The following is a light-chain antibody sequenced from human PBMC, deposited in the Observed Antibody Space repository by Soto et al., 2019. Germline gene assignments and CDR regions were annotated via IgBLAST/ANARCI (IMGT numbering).Light chain of an antibody. CDR3: QQYHNTPIT. J-gene: IGKJ5*01. V-gene: IGKV3-20*01. CDR2: GVS. Sequence: EIVLTQSPGTLSLSAGERATLSCRASQSVSSNYLAWYQQIPGQAPRLLIYGVSSRAAGIPDRFSGSGSGTDFTLTINRLEPEDFAVYYCQQYHNTPITFGQGTRLE. CDR1: QSVSSNY.